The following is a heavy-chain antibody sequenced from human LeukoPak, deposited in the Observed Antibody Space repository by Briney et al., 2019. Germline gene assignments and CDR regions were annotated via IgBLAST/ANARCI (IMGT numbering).Heavy chain of an antibody. V-gene: IGHV1-69*04. CDR3: ARAEVRGYYFDY. J-gene: IGHJ4*02. D-gene: IGHD3-10*01. CDR2: IIPILGIA. Sequence: SVKVSCKASGGTFSSYAISWVRQAPGQGLEWMGRIIPILGIANYAQKFQGGVTITADKSTSTAYMELSSLRSEDTAVYYCARAEVRGYYFDYWGQGTLVTVSS. CDR1: GGTFSSYA.